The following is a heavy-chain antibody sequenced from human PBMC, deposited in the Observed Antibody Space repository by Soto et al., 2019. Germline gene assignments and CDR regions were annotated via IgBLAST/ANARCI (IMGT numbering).Heavy chain of an antibody. CDR2: ISAYNGNT. CDR1: GYTFTSYG. CDR3: ARAGITMVRGVTAPSYYYYGMDV. V-gene: IGHV1-18*01. J-gene: IGHJ6*02. Sequence: QVQLVQSGAEVKKPGASVKVSCKASGYTFTSYGISWVRQAPGQGLEWMGWISAYNGNTNYAQKLQGRVTMTTDTSTSTAYMELRSLSSDDTAVYYCARAGITMVRGVTAPSYYYYGMDVWGQGTTVTVSS. D-gene: IGHD3-10*01.